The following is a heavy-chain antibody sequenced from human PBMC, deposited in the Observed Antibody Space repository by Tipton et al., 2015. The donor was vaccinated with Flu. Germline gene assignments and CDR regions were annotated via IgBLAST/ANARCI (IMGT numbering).Heavy chain of an antibody. CDR3: ARRDYDILTGSRDFDI. D-gene: IGHD3-9*01. V-gene: IGHV4-59*08. Sequence: TLSLTCTVSGGSITTYYWSWIRRSPGKGLEWIGYIYDSGSTNYNPSLKSRVTISVDTSKNQFSLKLTSVTAADTAVYYCARRDYDILTGSRDFDIWGQGTMVTVSP. J-gene: IGHJ3*02. CDR2: IYDSGST. CDR1: GGSITTYY.